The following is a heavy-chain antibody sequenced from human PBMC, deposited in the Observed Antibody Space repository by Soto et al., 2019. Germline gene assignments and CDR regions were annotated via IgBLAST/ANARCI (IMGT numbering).Heavy chain of an antibody. CDR1: GFSLTTRGMH. CDR2: IDWDGDK. V-gene: IGHV2-70*01. CDR3: ARTAFDYYDTRAAFDY. Sequence: ESGPTLVNPTQTLTLTCTFSGFSLTTRGMHVSWIRQPPGKALEWLALIDWDGDKYYSTSLKTRLTISRDTSKNQVVLTMTDMAPVDTATYFCARTAFDYYDTRAAFDYWGQGTLVTVSS. D-gene: IGHD3-22*01. J-gene: IGHJ4*02.